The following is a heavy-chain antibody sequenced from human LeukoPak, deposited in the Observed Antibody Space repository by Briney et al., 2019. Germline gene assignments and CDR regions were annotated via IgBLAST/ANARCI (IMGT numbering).Heavy chain of an antibody. CDR3: VKGRRRGYAYGTLES. CDR1: GFTFDYYT. V-gene: IGHV3-43*01. D-gene: IGHD5-18*01. J-gene: IGHJ4*02. Sequence: GGSLRLSCAASGFTFDYYTMYWVRQGPEKGLEWVSLISMDGVNTFYADSVKGRFAISRDNNKNSLYLQMNGLRTDDTGLYYCVKGRRRGYAYGTLESWGQGTLVTVSS. CDR2: ISMDGVNT.